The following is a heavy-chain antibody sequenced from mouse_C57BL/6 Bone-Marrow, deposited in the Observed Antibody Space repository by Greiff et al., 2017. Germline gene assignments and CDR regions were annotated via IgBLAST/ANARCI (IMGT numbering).Heavy chain of an antibody. J-gene: IGHJ2*01. CDR3: ARCPHHGSRVFDD. CDR2: IDPSASYT. V-gene: IGHV1-69*01. D-gene: IGHD1-1*01. CDR1: GYTFPCYC. Sequence: QVQLPQPGADLVLPGASLNLSCKASGYTFPCYCLPWVRKTPGPGLELIADIDPSASYTNYHQTFTGKFTLTVDKSSSTAYMQRSSLTAEDSAGYYCARCPHHGSRVFDDWGQGTTLTVSS.